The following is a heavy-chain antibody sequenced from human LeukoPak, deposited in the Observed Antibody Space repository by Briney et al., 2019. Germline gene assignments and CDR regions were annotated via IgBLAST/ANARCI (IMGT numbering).Heavy chain of an antibody. CDR1: GYTFTSHG. J-gene: IGHJ3*02. Sequence: ASVKVSCKASGYTFTSHGINWVRQAPGQGLEWMGWISAHNGNTNYAQKFQGRVSMTTDTSTTTAYMELRSLRSDDTAVYYCARDRALSNGGQDYDYVWGSYRYSPHDAFDIWGQGTMVTVSS. CDR2: ISAHNGNT. V-gene: IGHV1-18*01. CDR3: ARDRALSNGGQDYDYVWGSYRYSPHDAFDI. D-gene: IGHD3-16*02.